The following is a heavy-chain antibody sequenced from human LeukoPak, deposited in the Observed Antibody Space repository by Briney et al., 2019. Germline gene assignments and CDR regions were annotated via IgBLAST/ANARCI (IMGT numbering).Heavy chain of an antibody. V-gene: IGHV4-39*07. D-gene: IGHD2-15*01. J-gene: IGHJ4*02. CDR2: IYYSGNT. Sequence: SETLSLTCTVAGVSISSNSYYWAWIRQPPGKGLEWIGRIYYSGNTYYNPSLQSRVTISVDTSKNQFSLKLSSVTAADTAVYFCARDSSFGATHYWGQGTLVTVSS. CDR1: GVSISSNSYY. CDR3: ARDSSFGATHY.